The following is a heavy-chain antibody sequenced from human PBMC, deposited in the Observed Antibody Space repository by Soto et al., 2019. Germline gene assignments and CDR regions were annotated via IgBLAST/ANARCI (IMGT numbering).Heavy chain of an antibody. J-gene: IGHJ4*02. CDR1: GGSLSGYY. Sequence: QVQLQQWGAGLLKPSETLSLNCAVTGGSLSGYYWSWIRQPPGKGLEWIGEVKDGGRTNYSPSLRGRVTISPTTSNSRLSLGLTSVTSADTGVYCGARGHEGDAATHRGQGSPVTLSS. CDR2: VKDGGRT. V-gene: IGHV4-34*01. D-gene: IGHD6-25*01. CDR3: ARGHEGDAATH.